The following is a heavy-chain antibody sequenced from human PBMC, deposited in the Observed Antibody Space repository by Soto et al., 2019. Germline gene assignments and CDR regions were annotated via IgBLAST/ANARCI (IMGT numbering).Heavy chain of an antibody. CDR3: ARDPSFTSDYTIGY. Sequence: PGGSLRLSCAASGFTFSSYSMNWVRQAPGKGLEWVSSISSSSSYIYYADSVKGRFTISRDNAKNSLYLQMNSLRAEDTAVYYCARDPSFTSDYTIGYWGQGTLVTVSS. V-gene: IGHV3-21*01. D-gene: IGHD4-4*01. J-gene: IGHJ4*02. CDR1: GFTFSSYS. CDR2: ISSSSSYI.